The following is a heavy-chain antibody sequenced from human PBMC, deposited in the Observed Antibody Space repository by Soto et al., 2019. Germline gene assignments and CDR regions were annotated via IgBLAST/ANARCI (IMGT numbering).Heavy chain of an antibody. CDR1: GFTFSSYA. J-gene: IGHJ4*02. D-gene: IGHD3-10*01. CDR2: ISGSGGST. CDR3: AKGSPYYYGSGSYYNLYYFDY. V-gene: IGHV3-23*01. Sequence: GGSLRLSCAASGFTFSSYAMSWVRQAPGKGLEWVSAISGSGGSTYYADSVKGRFTISRDNSKNTLYLQMNSLRAEDTAVYYCAKGSPYYYGSGSYYNLYYFDYWGQGTLVTVSS.